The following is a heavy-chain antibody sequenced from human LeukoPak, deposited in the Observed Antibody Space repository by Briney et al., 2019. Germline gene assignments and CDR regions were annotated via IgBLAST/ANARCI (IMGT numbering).Heavy chain of an antibody. V-gene: IGHV1-46*01. J-gene: IGHJ4*02. CDR2: INPSGGGT. D-gene: IGHD1-26*01. CDR3: ARWIVGDATSDY. Sequence: ASVKVSCKASGYTFTNYYMQWVRQAPGQGLEWMGIINPSGGGTSYAQNFQGRVTMTSDTSTSTVYMALSSLTSEDTAVNYCARWIVGDATSDYWGQGTLVTVSS. CDR1: GYTFTNYY.